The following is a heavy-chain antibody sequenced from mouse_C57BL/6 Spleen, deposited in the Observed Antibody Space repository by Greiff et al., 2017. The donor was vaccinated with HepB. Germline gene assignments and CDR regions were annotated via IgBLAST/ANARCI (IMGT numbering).Heavy chain of an antibody. J-gene: IGHJ2*01. CDR3: AKEELGRGDYY. CDR1: GYTFTSYG. V-gene: IGHV1-81*01. Sequence: VKLMESGAELARPGASVKLSCKASGYTFTSYGISWVKQRTGQGLEWIGEIYPRSGNTYYNEKFKGKATLTADKSPSTAYMELRSLTSEDSAVYFCAKEELGRGDYYWGQGTTLTVSS. CDR2: IYPRSGNT. D-gene: IGHD4-1*01.